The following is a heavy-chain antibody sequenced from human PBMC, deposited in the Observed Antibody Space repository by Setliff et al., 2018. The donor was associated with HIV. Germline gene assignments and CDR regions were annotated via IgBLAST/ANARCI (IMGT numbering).Heavy chain of an antibody. CDR1: GFTFSDYY. J-gene: IGHJ3*02. Sequence: GGSLRLSCAASGFTFSDYYMSWIRQAPGKGLEWVSYISSSSSSYTNYADSVKGRFTISRDNAKNSLYLQMNSLRAEDTAVYYCARDKGGRYNWNYGDAFDIWGQGTMVTVSS. CDR3: ARDKGGRYNWNYGDAFDI. V-gene: IGHV3-11*06. CDR2: ISSSSSSYT. D-gene: IGHD1-7*01.